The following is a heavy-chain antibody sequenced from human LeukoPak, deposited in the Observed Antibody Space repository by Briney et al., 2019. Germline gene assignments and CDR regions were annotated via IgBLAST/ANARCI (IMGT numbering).Heavy chain of an antibody. CDR1: GFTFSNAW. J-gene: IGHJ5*02. CDR3: RISEEYQLPPWFDP. CDR2: IKSKTDGGTT. D-gene: IGHD2-2*01. Sequence: GGSLRLSCAASGFTFSNAWMSWVRQAPEKGLEWVGRIKSKTDGGTTDYAAPVKGRFTISRDDSKNTLYLQMNSLKTEDTAVYYCRISEEYQLPPWFDPWGQGTLVTVSS. V-gene: IGHV3-15*01.